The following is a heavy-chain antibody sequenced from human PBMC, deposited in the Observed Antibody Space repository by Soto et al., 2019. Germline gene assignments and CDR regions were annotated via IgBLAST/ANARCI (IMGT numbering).Heavy chain of an antibody. CDR1: GFPFSSYS. CDR2: ISSSSSSTI. Sequence: GGSLRLSCAASGFPFSSYSMNWVRQAPGKGLEWVSYISSSSSSTIYYADSVKGRFTISRDNAKNSLYLQMNSLRAEDTAVYYCAREGLRYFDTWGQGTLVTVSS. J-gene: IGHJ4*02. CDR3: AREGLRYFDT. V-gene: IGHV3-48*01. D-gene: IGHD3-9*01.